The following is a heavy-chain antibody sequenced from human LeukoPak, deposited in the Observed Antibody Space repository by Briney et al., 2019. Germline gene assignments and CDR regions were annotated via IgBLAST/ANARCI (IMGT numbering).Heavy chain of an antibody. V-gene: IGHV1-2*02. Sequence: GASVKVSCKASGYTFTNYNMHWVRQAPGQGLEWMGWINPNSSDTSYAQKFQDRVTMTGDTSVTTAYMELTRLTPDDTAVYYCASLRLVDYWGQGTLVTVSS. CDR1: GYTFTNYN. CDR2: INPNSSDT. CDR3: ASLRLVDY. J-gene: IGHJ4*02. D-gene: IGHD6-19*01.